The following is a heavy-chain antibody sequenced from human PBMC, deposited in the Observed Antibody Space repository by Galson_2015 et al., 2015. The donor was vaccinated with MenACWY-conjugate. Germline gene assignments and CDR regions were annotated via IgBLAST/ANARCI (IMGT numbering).Heavy chain of an antibody. CDR3: ARPQWQSPDQTNNFDL. Sequence: SVKVSCKASGYTFSTYSMNWVRQAPGQGLEWMGWINPNTGNPTYAQGFTGRFVFSLDTSVGTAYLQISSLKAEDTAVYYCARPQWQSPDQTNNFDLWGQGTLVTVSS. D-gene: IGHD6-19*01. CDR1: GYTFSTYS. J-gene: IGHJ4*02. CDR2: INPNTGNP. V-gene: IGHV7-4-1*02.